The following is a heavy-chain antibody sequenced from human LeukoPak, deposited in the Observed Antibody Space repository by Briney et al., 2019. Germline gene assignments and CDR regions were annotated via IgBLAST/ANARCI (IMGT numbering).Heavy chain of an antibody. CDR2: ISVSSSTI. D-gene: IGHD5-12*01. Sequence: GALRLSCAASGFTFSSYSMNWVRQAPGKGLEWVSYISVSSSTIYYADSVKGRFTISRDNAKNSLYLQMNNLRAEDTAVYYCARAWGSDYDLNYWGQGTLVTVSS. CDR3: ARAWGSDYDLNY. V-gene: IGHV3-48*04. CDR1: GFTFSSYS. J-gene: IGHJ4*02.